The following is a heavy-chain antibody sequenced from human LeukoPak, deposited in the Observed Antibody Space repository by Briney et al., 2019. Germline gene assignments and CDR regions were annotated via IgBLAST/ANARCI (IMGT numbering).Heavy chain of an antibody. CDR2: IYPGDSDT. V-gene: IGHV5-51*01. J-gene: IGHJ6*02. CDR3: ARHGASAATLAMPYYYGMDV. D-gene: IGHD2-15*01. Sequence: GESLKISCKASGYSFTRYWIDWVRQMPGKGLEWMGIIYPGDSDTRYSPSFQGQVTISADKSISTAYLQWSSLKASDTAMYYCARHGASAATLAMPYYYGMDVWGQGTTVTVSS. CDR1: GYSFTRYW.